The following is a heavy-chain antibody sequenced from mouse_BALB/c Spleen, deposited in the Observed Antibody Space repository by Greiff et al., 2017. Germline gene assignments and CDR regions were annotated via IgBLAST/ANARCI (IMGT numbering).Heavy chain of an antibody. CDR2: INPSTGYT. Sequence: QVQLKESGAELAKPGASVKMSCKASGYTFTSYWMHWVKQRPGQGLEWIGYINPSTGYTEYNQKFKDKATLTADKSSSTAYMQLSSLTSEDSAVYSCARASYYRLHYFDYWGQGTTLTVSS. J-gene: IGHJ2*01. CDR3: ARASYYRLHYFDY. V-gene: IGHV1-7*01. D-gene: IGHD2-14*01. CDR1: GYTFTSYW.